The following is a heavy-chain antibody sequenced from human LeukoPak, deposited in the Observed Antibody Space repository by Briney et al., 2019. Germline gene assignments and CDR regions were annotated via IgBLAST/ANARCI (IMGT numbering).Heavy chain of an antibody. CDR1: GFTFSSYS. CDR2: ISNDGDT. Sequence: GGSLRLSCAASGFTFSSYSMNWVRQGPGKGLECVSVISNDGDTYYADSVKGRFTISRDTSKNTVSLQMNSLRAEDTAVYYCAGDKTTGGWYEFDYWGQGTLVTVSS. V-gene: IGHV3-53*01. D-gene: IGHD6-19*01. CDR3: AGDKTTGGWYEFDY. J-gene: IGHJ4*02.